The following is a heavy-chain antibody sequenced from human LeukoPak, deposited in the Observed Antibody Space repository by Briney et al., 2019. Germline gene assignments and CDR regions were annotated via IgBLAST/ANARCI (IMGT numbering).Heavy chain of an antibody. Sequence: GSSVKVSCKASGGTFSSYAISWVRQAPGQGLEWMGWISAYNGNTNYAQKLQGRVTMTTDTSTSTAYMELRSLRSDDTAVYYCATSIAAAADDAFDIWGQGTMVTVSS. J-gene: IGHJ3*02. D-gene: IGHD6-13*01. CDR3: ATSIAAAADDAFDI. CDR2: ISAYNGNT. CDR1: GGTFSSYA. V-gene: IGHV1-18*01.